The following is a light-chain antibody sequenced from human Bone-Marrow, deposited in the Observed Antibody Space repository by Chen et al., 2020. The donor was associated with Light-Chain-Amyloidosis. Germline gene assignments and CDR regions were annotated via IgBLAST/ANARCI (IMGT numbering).Light chain of an antibody. CDR3: QSYQGSSHGV. CDR2: EDD. J-gene: IGLJ3*02. Sequence: NFMLTQPHSVSESPGKTVIISCTRSSGGIATNYVQWYHQRPGSSPTTVIYEDDQRPSGVPDRCSGASDRASNSASHSIAGRKAEEEADYYGQSYQGSSHGVFGGGTKLTVL. CDR1: SGGIATNY. V-gene: IGLV6-57*01.